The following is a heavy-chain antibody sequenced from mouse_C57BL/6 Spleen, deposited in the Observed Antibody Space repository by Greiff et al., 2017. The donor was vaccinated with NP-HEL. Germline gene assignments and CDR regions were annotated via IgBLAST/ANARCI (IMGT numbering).Heavy chain of an antibody. Sequence: EVMLVESGGGLVKPGGSLKLSCAASGFTFSDYGMHWVRQAPEKGLEWVAYISSGSSTIYYADTVKGRFTISRANAKNTLFLQMTSLRSEDTAMYYGASRRSGTWFAYWGQGTLVTVSA. CDR3: ASRRSGTWFAY. V-gene: IGHV5-17*01. J-gene: IGHJ3*01. CDR2: ISSGSSTI. CDR1: GFTFSDYG.